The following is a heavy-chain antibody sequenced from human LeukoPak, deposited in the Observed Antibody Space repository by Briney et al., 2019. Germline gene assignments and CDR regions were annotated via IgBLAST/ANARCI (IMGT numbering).Heavy chain of an antibody. CDR2: INHSGST. CDR1: GGSFSGYY. D-gene: IGHD3-10*01. Sequence: SETLSLTCAVYGGSFSGYYWNWIRQPPGKGLEWIGEINHSGSTNYNPSLKSRVTISVDTSKNQFSLKLSSVTAADTAVYYCVRTGPPTYYYGSGSYLLLDYWGQGTLVTVSS. CDR3: VRTGPPTYYYGSGSYLLLDY. J-gene: IGHJ4*02. V-gene: IGHV4-34*01.